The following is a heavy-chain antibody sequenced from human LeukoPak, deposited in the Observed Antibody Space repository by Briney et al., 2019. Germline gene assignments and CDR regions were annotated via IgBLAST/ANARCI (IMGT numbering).Heavy chain of an antibody. CDR3: ARDLVSYYDSSGALDY. CDR2: ISAYNGNT. J-gene: IGHJ4*02. CDR1: GYTFTGYY. D-gene: IGHD3-22*01. V-gene: IGHV1-18*04. Sequence: GASVKVSCKASGYTFTGYYMHWVRQAPGQGLEWMGWISAYNGNTNYAQKLQGRVTMTTDTSTGTAYMELRSLRSDDTAVYYCARDLVSYYDSSGALDYWGQGTLVTVSS.